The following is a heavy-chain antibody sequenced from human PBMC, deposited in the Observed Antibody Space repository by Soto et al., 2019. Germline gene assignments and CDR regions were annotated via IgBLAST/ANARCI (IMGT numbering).Heavy chain of an antibody. V-gene: IGHV1-18*04. J-gene: IGHJ4*02. CDR3: ARGIYLIMAAPAY. D-gene: IGHD3-16*02. Sequence: ASVKVSCKTSGYTFSNYAISWVRQAPGQGLERMGWVSPYNGNANYTEKFQGRVSMTTDTSTTTAYMELTSLTSDDTAIYYCARGIYLIMAAPAYWGQGTLVTVSS. CDR1: GYTFSNYA. CDR2: VSPYNGNA.